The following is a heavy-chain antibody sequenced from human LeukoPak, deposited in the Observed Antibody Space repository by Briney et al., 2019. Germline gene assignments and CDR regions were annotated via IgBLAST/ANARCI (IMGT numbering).Heavy chain of an antibody. J-gene: IGHJ4*02. Sequence: SETLSLTCTVSGGSISSYYWSWIRQPPGKGLEWIGYIYYSGSTNYNPSLKSRVTISVDTSKNQFSLKLSSVTAADTAVYYCASSPAAHRDFDYWGQGTLVTVFS. CDR3: ASSPAAHRDFDY. D-gene: IGHD2-15*01. CDR1: GGSISSYY. CDR2: IYYSGST. V-gene: IGHV4-59*01.